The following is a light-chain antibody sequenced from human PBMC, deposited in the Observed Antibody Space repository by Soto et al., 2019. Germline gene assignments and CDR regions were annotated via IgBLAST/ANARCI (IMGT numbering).Light chain of an antibody. V-gene: IGLV2-14*01. CDR3: SSSTSSSTPYV. CDR1: SSDVGGYNY. Sequence: QSALTQPASVSGSPGQSITISCTETSSDVGGYNYVSWYQQHPGKAPKLMIYEVSNRPSGVSNRFSGSKSGNTASLTISGLQAEDEADYHCSSSTSSSTPYVFGTGTKVTVL. J-gene: IGLJ1*01. CDR2: EVS.